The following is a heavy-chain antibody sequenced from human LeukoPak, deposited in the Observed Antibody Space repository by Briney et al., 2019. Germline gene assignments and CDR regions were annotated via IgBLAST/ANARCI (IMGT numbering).Heavy chain of an antibody. V-gene: IGHV3-48*03. CDR3: AELGITMIGGV. J-gene: IGHJ6*04. CDR2: ISSSGSTI. Sequence: GGSLRLSCAASGFTFSSYEMNSVRQAPGKGLEWVSYISSSGSTIYYADSVKGRFTISRDNAKNSLYLQMNSLRAEDTAVYYCAELGITMIGGVWGKGTTVTISS. CDR1: GFTFSSYE. D-gene: IGHD3-10*02.